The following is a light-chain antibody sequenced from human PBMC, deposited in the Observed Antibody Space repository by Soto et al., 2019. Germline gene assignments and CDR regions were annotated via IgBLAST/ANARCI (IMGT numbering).Light chain of an antibody. V-gene: IGLV4-69*01. J-gene: IGLJ2*01. CDR2: LNSDGSH. CDR3: LTWGTGIQV. Sequence: LGASVKLTCTLSSGHSSYAIAWHQQQPEKGPRYLMKLNSDGSHSKGDGIPDRFSGSSSGAERYLTISSLQSEDETDYYCLTWGTGIQVFGGGTKLTVL. CDR1: SGHSSYA.